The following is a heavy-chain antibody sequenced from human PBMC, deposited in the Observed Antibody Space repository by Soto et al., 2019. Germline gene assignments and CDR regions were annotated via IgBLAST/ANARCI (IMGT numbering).Heavy chain of an antibody. CDR3: ARGPLTALDELSPFDP. J-gene: IGHJ5*02. CDR2: ISSSGSTI. D-gene: IGHD2-21*02. CDR1: GFTFSDYY. Sequence: GGSLRLSCAASGFTFSDYYMSWIRQAPGKGLEWVSYISSSGSTIYYADSVKGRFTISRDNAKNSLYLQMNSLRAEDTAVYYCARGPLTALDELSPFDPWGQGTLVTVSS. V-gene: IGHV3-11*01.